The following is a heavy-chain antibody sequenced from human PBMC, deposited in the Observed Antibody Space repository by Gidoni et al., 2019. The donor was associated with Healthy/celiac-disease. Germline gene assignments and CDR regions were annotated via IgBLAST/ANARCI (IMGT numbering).Heavy chain of an antibody. Sequence: EVQLVESGGGLIQPGGSLRLSCAASGFTVSSNYMGWVRQAPGKGLEWVSVIYSGGSTYYADSVKGRFTISRDNSKNTLYLQMNSLRAEDTAVYYCARGDTMVRGVRTGGMDVWGQGTTVTVSS. V-gene: IGHV3-53*01. D-gene: IGHD3-10*01. J-gene: IGHJ6*02. CDR1: GFTVSSNY. CDR2: IYSGGST. CDR3: ARGDTMVRGVRTGGMDV.